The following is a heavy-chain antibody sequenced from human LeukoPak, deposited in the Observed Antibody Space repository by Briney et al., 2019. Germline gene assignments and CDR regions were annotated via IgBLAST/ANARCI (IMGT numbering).Heavy chain of an antibody. CDR1: EFSFKSYS. D-gene: IGHD3-9*01. Sequence: GGSLRLSCAASEFSFKSYSMNWVRQAPGKGLEWVSSISSSTYIYYADSVKGRFTISRDNAKNSLYLQMNALRYEDTATYYCARDHDWAFDLWGQGTLVTVSS. V-gene: IGHV3-21*01. J-gene: IGHJ4*02. CDR2: ISSSTYI. CDR3: ARDHDWAFDL.